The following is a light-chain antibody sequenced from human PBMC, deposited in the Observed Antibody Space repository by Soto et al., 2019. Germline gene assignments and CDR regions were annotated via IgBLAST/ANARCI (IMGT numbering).Light chain of an antibody. Sequence: IQMTQSPSSLSASVGDRVTITAGASQSISSWLAWYQQKPGKAPKLLIYDASSLESGVPSRFSGSGSGTEFTLTISSLQPDDFATYYCQQYNSYSVTFGGGTKVDIK. J-gene: IGKJ4*01. CDR3: QQYNSYSVT. V-gene: IGKV1-5*01. CDR1: QSISSW. CDR2: DAS.